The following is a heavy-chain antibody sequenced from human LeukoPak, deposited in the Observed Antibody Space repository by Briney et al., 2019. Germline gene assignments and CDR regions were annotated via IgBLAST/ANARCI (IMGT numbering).Heavy chain of an antibody. D-gene: IGHD6-13*01. CDR3: AKASSWGQNWFDP. Sequence: PGGSLRLSCAASGFTFDDYAMHWVRQAPGKGLEWVSGISWNSGSIGYADSVKGRFTISRDNAKNSLYLQMNSLRAEDTALYYCAKASSWGQNWFDPWGQGTLVTVSS. J-gene: IGHJ5*02. V-gene: IGHV3-9*01. CDR2: ISWNSGSI. CDR1: GFTFDDYA.